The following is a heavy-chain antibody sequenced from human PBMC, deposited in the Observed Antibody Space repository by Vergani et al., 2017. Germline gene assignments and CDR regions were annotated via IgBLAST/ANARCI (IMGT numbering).Heavy chain of an antibody. D-gene: IGHD3-3*01. CDR1: GFTFSSYA. CDR3: ARDRDHYEFF. J-gene: IGHJ4*02. Sequence: QVQLVESGGGVVQPGRSLRLSCAASGFTFSSYALHWVRQAPGKGLAWVAVISYDGSNKYYADSVKGRFTISRDNSKNTLYLQMNSLRAEDTAVYYCARDRDHYEFFWGQGTLVTVSS. V-gene: IGHV3-30-3*01. CDR2: ISYDGSNK.